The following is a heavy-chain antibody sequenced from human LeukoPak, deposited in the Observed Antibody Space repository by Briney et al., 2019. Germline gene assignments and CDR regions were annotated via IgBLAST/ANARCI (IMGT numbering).Heavy chain of an antibody. CDR3: VRDGMGPLPYDC. J-gene: IGHJ4*02. D-gene: IGHD1-14*01. V-gene: IGHV3-74*03. Sequence: GGSLRLSCAASGFNFRNYCMNWVRHSPEKGLVWVGHFYRDGRVRKYADSVKGRFPISRDNAKATLSLQMNSLRVDDTALYYCVRDGMGPLPYDCWGQGTLVTVSS. CDR2: FYRDGRVR. CDR1: GFNFRNYC.